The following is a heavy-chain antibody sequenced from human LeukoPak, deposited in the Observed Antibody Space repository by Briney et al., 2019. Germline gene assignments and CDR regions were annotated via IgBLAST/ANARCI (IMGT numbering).Heavy chain of an antibody. Sequence: PGGSLRLSCAASGFTFSSYSMNWVRQAPGKGLEWFSSISSSSSYIYYADSVKGRFTISRDNAKNSLYPQMNSLRAEDTAVYYCARGPHYYDSSGFPRVHSHRGDYWGQGTLVTVSS. CDR3: ARGPHYYDSSGFPRVHSHRGDY. CDR1: GFTFSSYS. V-gene: IGHV3-21*01. J-gene: IGHJ4*02. D-gene: IGHD3-22*01. CDR2: ISSSSSYI.